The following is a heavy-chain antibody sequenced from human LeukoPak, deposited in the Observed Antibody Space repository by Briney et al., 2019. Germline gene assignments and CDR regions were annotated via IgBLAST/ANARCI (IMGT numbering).Heavy chain of an antibody. D-gene: IGHD3-22*01. CDR2: VHYSGTT. CDR3: ARGGYDSTGYYSIFDS. Sequence: TSETLSLTCSVSGDSLSSYYWSWMRRPPGEGLEWIGYVHYSGTTNYNPSLKSRVSMSVDTSKNHFSLKLSSVTAADTAVYYGARGGYDSTGYYSIFDSWGQGTLVTVSS. J-gene: IGHJ4*02. V-gene: IGHV4-59*01. CDR1: GDSLSSYY.